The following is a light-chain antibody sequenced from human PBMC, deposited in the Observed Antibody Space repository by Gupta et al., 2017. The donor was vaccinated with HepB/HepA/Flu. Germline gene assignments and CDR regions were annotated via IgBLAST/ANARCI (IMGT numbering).Light chain of an antibody. Sequence: DVVMTQSPLSLPVTPGEPASISCRSSQSLLHSNGYNYLDWYLQKPEQSPQLMIYLGSKRASGGTDRFSGSGSGTDFTLKSSRVEAEDVGVYYGMQDLQTHFFGGGTKVEIK. CDR1: QSLLHSNGYNY. CDR2: LGS. J-gene: IGKJ4*01. V-gene: IGKV2-28*01. CDR3: MQDLQTHF.